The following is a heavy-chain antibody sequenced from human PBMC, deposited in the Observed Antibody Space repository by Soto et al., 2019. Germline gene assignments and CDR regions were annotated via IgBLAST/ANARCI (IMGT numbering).Heavy chain of an antibody. J-gene: IGHJ1*01. V-gene: IGHV3-23*01. D-gene: IGHD1-7*01. CDR2: ISGSGGNT. CDR3: AKEMIGWNWVWAD. Sequence: EVQLLESGGGLVQPGGSLRLSCAASGFTFSDYAMSWVRQAPGKGLEWVSAISGSGGNTYYAHSVKGRFTISRDNSKNTLYLQMNSLRADDTGVYYCAKEMIGWNWVWADWGQGTLVTVSS. CDR1: GFTFSDYA.